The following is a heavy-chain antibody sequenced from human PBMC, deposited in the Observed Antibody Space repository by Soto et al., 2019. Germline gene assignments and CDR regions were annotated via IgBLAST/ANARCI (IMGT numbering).Heavy chain of an antibody. V-gene: IGHV3-30-3*01. CDR3: ARTEGTGMKSVNYDILTGFDY. CDR2: ISYDGSNK. Sequence: PGGSLRVSCAASGFTFSSYAMHWVRQAPGKGLEWVAVISYDGSNKYYADSVKGRSTISRDNSKNTLYLQMNSLRAEDTAVYYCARTEGTGMKSVNYDILTGFDYWGQGTLVTVSS. CDR1: GFTFSSYA. D-gene: IGHD3-9*01. J-gene: IGHJ4*01.